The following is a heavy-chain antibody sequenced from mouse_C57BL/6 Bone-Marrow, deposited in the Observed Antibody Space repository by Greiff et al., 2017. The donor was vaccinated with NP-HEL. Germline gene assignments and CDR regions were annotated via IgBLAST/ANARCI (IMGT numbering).Heavy chain of an antibody. V-gene: IGHV7-3*01. CDR2: IRNKANGYTT. CDR1: GFTFTDYY. Sequence: EVMLVESGGGLVQPGGSLSLSCAASGFTFTDYYMSWVRQPPGKALEWLGFIRNKANGYTTEYSASVKGRFTISRDNSQSILYLQMNALRAEDSATYYCARYIYGNYGYFDVWGTGPTVTVSS. D-gene: IGHD2-1*01. J-gene: IGHJ1*03. CDR3: ARYIYGNYGYFDV.